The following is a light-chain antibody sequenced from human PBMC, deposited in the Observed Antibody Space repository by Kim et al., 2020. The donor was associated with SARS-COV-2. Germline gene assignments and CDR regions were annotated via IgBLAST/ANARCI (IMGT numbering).Light chain of an antibody. V-gene: IGLV2-18*02. CDR3: SSYTSSSTLL. J-gene: IGLJ2*01. CDR2: EVS. CDR1: SSDVGSYNR. Sequence: QSALTQPPSVSGSPGQSVTISCTGTSSDVGSYNRVSWYQQPLGTAPKLIIYEVSDRPSGVPHRFSGSKSGNTASLTISWLQTEDEADYYCSSYTSSSTLLFGGGAKVTVL.